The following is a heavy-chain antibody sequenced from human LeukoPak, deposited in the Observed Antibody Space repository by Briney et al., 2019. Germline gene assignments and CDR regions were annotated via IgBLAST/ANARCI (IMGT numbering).Heavy chain of an antibody. CDR3: AKDRYSSTWYEGYFDY. CDR2: ISWNSGST. J-gene: IGHJ4*02. V-gene: IGHV3-9*01. Sequence: GGSLRLSCAASGFTFGYYGMHWVRQAPGKGLEWVSGISWNSGSTAYADSVKGRFTISRDNAKNSLYLQMNSLRAEDTALYYCAKDRYSSTWYEGYFDYWGQGTLVTVSS. D-gene: IGHD6-13*01. CDR1: GFTFGYYG.